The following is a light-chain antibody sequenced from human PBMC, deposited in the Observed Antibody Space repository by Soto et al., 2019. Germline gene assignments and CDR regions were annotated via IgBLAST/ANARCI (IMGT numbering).Light chain of an antibody. V-gene: IGKV1-5*03. CDR3: QHYNSYSEA. CDR2: KAS. J-gene: IGKJ1*01. CDR1: QTISSW. Sequence: DIQMTQSPSTLSGSVGDRVTITCRASQTISSWLAWYQQKPGKAPKLLIYKASTLKSWVPSRFSGSGSGTELTLTISSLQPDDFATYYCQHYNSYSEAFGQGTKVDIK.